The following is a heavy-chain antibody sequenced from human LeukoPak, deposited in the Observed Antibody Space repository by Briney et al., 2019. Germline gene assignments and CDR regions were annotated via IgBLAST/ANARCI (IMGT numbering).Heavy chain of an antibody. J-gene: IGHJ4*02. D-gene: IGHD2-21*02. CDR3: ARDAVAYCGGDCYSHFDY. CDR2: IIPIFGTA. V-gene: IGHV1-69*13. CDR1: GGTFSSYA. Sequence: GASVKVSCKASGGTFSSYAISWVRQAPGQGLEWMGGIIPIFGTANYAQKFQGRATITADESTSTAYMELSSLRSEDTAVYYCARDAVAYCGGDCYSHFDYWGQGTLVTVSS.